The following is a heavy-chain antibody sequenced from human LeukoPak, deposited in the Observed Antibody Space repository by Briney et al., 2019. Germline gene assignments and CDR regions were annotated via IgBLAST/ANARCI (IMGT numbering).Heavy chain of an antibody. CDR3: ARGALAVAGAYMDV. V-gene: IGHV4-34*01. Sequence: PSETLSLTCAVYGGSFSGYYWSWIRQPPGKGLEWIGEIYHSGSTNYNPSLKSRVTISVDKSKNQFSLKLSSVTAADTAVYYCARGALAVAGAYMDVWGKGTTVTVSS. CDR1: GGSFSGYY. J-gene: IGHJ6*03. CDR2: IYHSGST. D-gene: IGHD6-19*01.